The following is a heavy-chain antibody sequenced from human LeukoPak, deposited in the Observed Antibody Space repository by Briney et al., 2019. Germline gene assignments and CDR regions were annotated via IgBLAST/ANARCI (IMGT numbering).Heavy chain of an antibody. CDR3: ARQGYSGSYRIYYFDY. J-gene: IGHJ4*02. CDR1: GGSISSSSYY. CDR2: IYYSGST. Sequence: SETLSFTCTVSGGSISSSSYYWGWIRQPPGKGLEWIGSIYYSGSTYYNPSLKSRVTISVDTSKNQFSLKLSSVTAADTAVYYCARQGYSGSYRIYYFDYWGQGTLVTVSS. D-gene: IGHD1-26*01. V-gene: IGHV4-39*01.